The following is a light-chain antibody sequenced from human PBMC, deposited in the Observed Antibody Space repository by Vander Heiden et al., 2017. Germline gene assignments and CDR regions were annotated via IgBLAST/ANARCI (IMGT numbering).Light chain of an antibody. CDR1: QTILYSSNNKNF. Sequence: DIVMTQSPDSLVVSLGERAPINCKASQTILYSSNNKNFLAWYQQKPGQPPNLLIYWASTRESGVPDRFSGSGSGTDFTLTISSLQAEDVAVYYCQQYYSSPLTFGGGTKVEIK. V-gene: IGKV4-1*01. J-gene: IGKJ4*01. CDR3: QQYYSSPLT. CDR2: WAS.